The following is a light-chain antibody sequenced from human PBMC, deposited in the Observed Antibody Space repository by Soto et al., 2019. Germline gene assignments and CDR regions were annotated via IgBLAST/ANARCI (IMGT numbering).Light chain of an antibody. J-gene: IGKJ4*01. CDR3: QQRSNWQRLT. CDR1: RSVSSY. Sequence: EIVLTQSPATLSLSPGERATLSCRASRSVSSYLAWYQQKPGQAPRLLIYDASNRATGIPARFSGSGSGTDFTLTISSLEPEDFAVYYCQQRSNWQRLTFGGGTKVEIK. V-gene: IGKV3-11*01. CDR2: DAS.